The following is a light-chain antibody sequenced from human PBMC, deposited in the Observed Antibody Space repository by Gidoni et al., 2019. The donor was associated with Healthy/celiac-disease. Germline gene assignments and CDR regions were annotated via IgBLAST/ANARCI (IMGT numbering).Light chain of an antibody. Sequence: SYERTQPHSVSVSPGQTASITCSGDKLGDKYACWYQQKPGQSPVLVIYQDSKRPSGIPERFSGSNSGNTATLTISGTQAMDEADYYCQAWDSSTAVFGGGTKLTVL. J-gene: IGLJ2*01. V-gene: IGLV3-1*01. CDR2: QDS. CDR1: KLGDKY. CDR3: QAWDSSTAV.